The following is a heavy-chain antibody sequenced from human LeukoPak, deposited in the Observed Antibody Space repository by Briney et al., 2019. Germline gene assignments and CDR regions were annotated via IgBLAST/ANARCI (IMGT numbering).Heavy chain of an antibody. J-gene: IGHJ4*02. Sequence: GESLKISCKGSRYSFTSYWIGWVRQMPGKGLEWMGIIYPGDSDTRYSPSFQGQVTISADKSISTAYLQWSSLKASDTAMYYCARHWAYSSSPADYWGQGTLVTVSS. CDR2: IYPGDSDT. CDR3: ARHWAYSSSPADY. D-gene: IGHD6-13*01. CDR1: RYSFTSYW. V-gene: IGHV5-51*01.